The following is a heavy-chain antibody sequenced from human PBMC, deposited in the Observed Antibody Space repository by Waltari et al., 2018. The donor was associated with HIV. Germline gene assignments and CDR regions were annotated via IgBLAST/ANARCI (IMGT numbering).Heavy chain of an antibody. CDR3: ARDWGKSYNSPYYFDY. J-gene: IGHJ4*02. CDR1: GYTFTGYY. D-gene: IGHD3-10*01. CDR2: INPNSGGT. V-gene: IGHV1-2*02. Sequence: QVQLVQSGAEVKKPGASVKVSCKASGYTFTGYYMHWVRQAPGQGLEWVGWINPNSGGTNYAQKFQGRVTMTRDTSISTAYMELSRLRSDDTAVYYCARDWGKSYNSPYYFDYWGQGTLVTVSS.